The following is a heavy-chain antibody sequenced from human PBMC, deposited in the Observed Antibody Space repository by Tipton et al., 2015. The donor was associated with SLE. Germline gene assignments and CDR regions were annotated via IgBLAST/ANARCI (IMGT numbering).Heavy chain of an antibody. CDR2: IYYSGST. D-gene: IGHD6-19*01. CDR3: ARGEAIAVADY. J-gene: IGHJ4*02. V-gene: IGHV4-39*07. Sequence: LRLSCTVSGGSISSSSYYWGWIRQPPGKGLEWIGSIYYSGSTNYNPSLKSRVTISVDTSKNQFSLKLSSVTAADTAVYYCARGEAIAVADYWGQGTLVTVSS. CDR1: GGSISSSSYY.